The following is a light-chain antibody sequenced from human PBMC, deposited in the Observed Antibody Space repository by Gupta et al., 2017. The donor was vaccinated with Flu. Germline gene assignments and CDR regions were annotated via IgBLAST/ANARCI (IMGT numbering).Light chain of an antibody. CDR2: RND. CDR1: TSNLGGHY. CDR3: ATWGDTVRV. Sequence: QSGLIQPPSVSGTPGQRVTISCSGNTSNLGGHYAYWYQQFPSAAPKLLIYRNDRRPSGVPDRFSGSKSGTSASLSISGLRSEDEARYFCATWGDTVRVFGGGTKLTVL. J-gene: IGLJ3*02. V-gene: IGLV1-47*01.